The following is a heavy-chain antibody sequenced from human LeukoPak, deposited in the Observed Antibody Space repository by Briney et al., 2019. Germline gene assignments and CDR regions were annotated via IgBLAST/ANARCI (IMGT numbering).Heavy chain of an antibody. V-gene: IGHV3-30-3*01. CDR1: GFTFSSYA. Sequence: PGGSLRLSCAASGFTFSSYAMHWVRQAPGKGLEWVAVISYDGSNKYYADSVKGRFTISRDNSKNTLYLQMNSLRAEDTAVYYCAREASLVRHYYYGMDVWGQGTTVTVSS. D-gene: IGHD1-1*01. J-gene: IGHJ6*02. CDR3: AREASLVRHYYYGMDV. CDR2: ISYDGSNK.